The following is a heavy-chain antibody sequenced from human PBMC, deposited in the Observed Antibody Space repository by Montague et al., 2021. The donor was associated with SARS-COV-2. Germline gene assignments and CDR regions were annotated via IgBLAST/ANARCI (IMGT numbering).Heavy chain of an antibody. V-gene: IGHV4-30-4*05. CDR3: ARGITTAGK. Sequence: TQYNPSLKGRITISVDTSKNQFSLKLTSVTAADTAVYFCARGITTAGKWGQGTLVTVS. J-gene: IGHJ4*02. D-gene: IGHD1-1*01. CDR2: T.